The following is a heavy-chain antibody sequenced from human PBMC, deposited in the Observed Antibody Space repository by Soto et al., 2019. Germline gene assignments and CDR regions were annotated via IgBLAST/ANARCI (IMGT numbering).Heavy chain of an antibody. CDR1: GFNYDDYA. J-gene: IGHJ3*02. CDR2: ISWNSGSI. V-gene: IGHV3-9*01. Sequence: GGSLRLSCVASGFNYDDYAMHWVRQAPGKGLEWVGGISWNSGSIGYAAAVKGRFTISRDNAKNSLYVRMNSLRDEDTALYYCAKDSAGGDYGDFDDAFDIWGQGTMVTVSS. CDR3: AKDSAGGDYGDFDDAFDI. D-gene: IGHD4-17*01.